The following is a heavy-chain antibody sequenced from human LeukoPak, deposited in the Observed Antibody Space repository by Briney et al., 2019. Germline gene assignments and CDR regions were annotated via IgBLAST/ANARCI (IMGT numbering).Heavy chain of an antibody. J-gene: IGHJ6*02. V-gene: IGHV1-18*01. D-gene: IGHD1-26*01. Sequence: GASVKVSCKASGYTFTSYGISWARQAPGQGLEWMGWISAYNGNTNYAQKLQGRVTMTTDTSTSTAYMELRSLRSDDTAVYYCARDGRTIVGATTVHYYYGMDVWGQGTTVTVSS. CDR1: GYTFTSYG. CDR2: ISAYNGNT. CDR3: ARDGRTIVGATTVHYYYGMDV.